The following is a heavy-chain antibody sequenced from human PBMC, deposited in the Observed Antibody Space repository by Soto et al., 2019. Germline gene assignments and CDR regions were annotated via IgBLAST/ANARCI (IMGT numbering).Heavy chain of an antibody. CDR2: IYHSGST. Sequence: QVQLQESGPGLVKPSGTLSLTCAVSGGSISSSNWWSWVRQPPGKGLEWIGAIYHSGSTNYNPSPNSRVTISVDKSKDQFSLRLSSGTAAATAGYYCARAARSYGDYVRAFDIWGQGTMVTVSS. D-gene: IGHD4-17*01. CDR1: GGSISSSNW. CDR3: ARAARSYGDYVRAFDI. J-gene: IGHJ3*02. V-gene: IGHV4-4*02.